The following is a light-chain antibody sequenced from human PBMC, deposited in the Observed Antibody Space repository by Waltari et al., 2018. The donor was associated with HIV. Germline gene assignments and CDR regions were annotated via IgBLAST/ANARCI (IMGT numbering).Light chain of an antibody. CDR2: ENN. V-gene: IGLV1-51*02. CDR1: TSNIETNY. J-gene: IGLJ2*01. Sequence: QPVLTQPPSVSAAPGRSVTITCSGSTSNIETNYVSWYQQIPGTAPKLLIYENNKRPSGIPERFSGSKSATSATLGITGLQTGDEADYFCGTWDSSLNTPVFGGGSRLTVL. CDR3: GTWDSSLNTPV.